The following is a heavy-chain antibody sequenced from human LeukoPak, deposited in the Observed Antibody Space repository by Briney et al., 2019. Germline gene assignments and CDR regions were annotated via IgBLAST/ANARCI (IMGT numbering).Heavy chain of an antibody. CDR3: ARDQGYDSSGYYGY. CDR1: GFTVSSNY. V-gene: IGHV3-66*01. CDR2: IYSGGST. Sequence: GGSLRLSCAASGFTVSSNYMSWVRQAPGKGLEWVSVIYSGGSTYYADSVKGRFTISRDNSKNTLYLQMNSLRAEDTAVYYCARDQGYDSSGYYGYWGQGTLVTVSS. D-gene: IGHD3-22*01. J-gene: IGHJ4*02.